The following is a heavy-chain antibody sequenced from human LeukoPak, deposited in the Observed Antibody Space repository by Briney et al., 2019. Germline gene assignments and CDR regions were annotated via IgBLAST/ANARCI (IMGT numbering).Heavy chain of an antibody. CDR2: INPNSGGT. Sequence: ASVKVSCKASGYTFTGYYMHWVRQAPGQGLEWMGRINPNSGGTNYAQKFQGRVTMTRDTSISTAYMELSRLRSDDTAVYYCARVDTAMVGTNWFDPWGQGTLATVSS. CDR1: GYTFTGYY. J-gene: IGHJ5*02. D-gene: IGHD5-18*01. CDR3: ARVDTAMVGTNWFDP. V-gene: IGHV1-2*06.